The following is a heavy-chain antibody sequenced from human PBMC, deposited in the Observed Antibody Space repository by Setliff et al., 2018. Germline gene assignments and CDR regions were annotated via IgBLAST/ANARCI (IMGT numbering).Heavy chain of an antibody. CDR2: IYYIGST. D-gene: IGHD2-15*01. CDR1: GGSISSGSYY. CDR3: ARRHCSGGSCHSLNYFDY. J-gene: IGHJ4*02. V-gene: IGHV4-39*07. Sequence: SETLSLTCAVSGGSISSGSYYWGWIRQPPGKGLEWIGSIYYIGSTYYNPSLKSRVTISVDTSKKQFSLKLSSVTAADTAVYYCARRHCSGGSCHSLNYFDYWGQGTLVTVSS.